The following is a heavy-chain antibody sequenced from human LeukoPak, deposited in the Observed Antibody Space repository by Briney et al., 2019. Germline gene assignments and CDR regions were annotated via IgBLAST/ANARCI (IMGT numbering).Heavy chain of an antibody. CDR3: ARSPYSSGWYMVNNWFDP. J-gene: IGHJ5*02. V-gene: IGHV4-34*01. D-gene: IGHD6-19*01. CDR1: GGSFSGYY. Sequence: SETLSLTCAVYGGSFSGYYWSWIRQPPGKGLEWIGEINHSGSTNYNPSLKSRVTISVDTSKNQFSLKLSSVTAADTAVYYCARSPYSSGWYMVNNWFDPWGQGTLVTVSS. CDR2: INHSGST.